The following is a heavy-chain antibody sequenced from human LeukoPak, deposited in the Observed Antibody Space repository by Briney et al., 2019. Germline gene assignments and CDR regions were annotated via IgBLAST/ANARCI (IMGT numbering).Heavy chain of an antibody. J-gene: IGHJ4*02. D-gene: IGHD4-17*01. CDR2: ISSSSSYI. V-gene: IGHV3-21*01. CDR1: GFTFSSYS. CDR3: ARDYGDYVGVLDY. Sequence: GGSLRLSCAASGFTFSSYSMNWVRQAPGKGLEWVSSISSSSSYIYYADSVKGRFTISRDNAKNSLCLQMNSLRAEDTAVYYCARDYGDYVGVLDYWGQGTLVTVSS.